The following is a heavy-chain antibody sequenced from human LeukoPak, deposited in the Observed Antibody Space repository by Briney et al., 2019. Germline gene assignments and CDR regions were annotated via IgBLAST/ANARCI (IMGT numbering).Heavy chain of an antibody. J-gene: IGHJ4*02. CDR3: ARAAHTIFGEPNEFDY. CDR1: GFTFSSYS. D-gene: IGHD3-3*01. Sequence: PGGSLRLSCEASGFTFSSYSMNWVRQAPGKGLEWVSSISSNSSYIYYADSVKGRFTISRDNAKNSLYLQMNSLRAEDTAVYYCARAAHTIFGEPNEFDYWGQGTLVTVSS. V-gene: IGHV3-21*01. CDR2: ISSNSSYI.